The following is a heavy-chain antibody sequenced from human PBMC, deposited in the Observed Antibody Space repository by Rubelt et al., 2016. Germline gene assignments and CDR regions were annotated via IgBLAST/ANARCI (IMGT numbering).Heavy chain of an antibody. CDR3: ARDASEWSRDS. Sequence: QLQLQESGPGLVKPSETLSLTCTVSGGSISSSSYYWGWIRQPPGKGLEWVSTIVYSGDAQYYADSVKGRFTISRDNARNSLFLQRNSLKVDDTAIYYCARDASEWSRDSWGQGTLVTVSS. D-gene: IGHD3-3*01. CDR2: IVYSGDA. J-gene: IGHJ5*02. CDR1: GGSISSSSYY. V-gene: IGHV4-39*02.